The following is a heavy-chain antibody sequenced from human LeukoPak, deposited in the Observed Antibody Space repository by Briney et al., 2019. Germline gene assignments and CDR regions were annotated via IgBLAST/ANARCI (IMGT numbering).Heavy chain of an antibody. CDR1: GYTFTGYY. V-gene: IGHV1-2*02. CDR2: INPNSGGT. D-gene: IGHD7-27*01. CDR3: ARDRHDWGGIYWYFDL. Sequence: AASVKVSCKASGYTFTGYYMHWVRQAPGQGLEWMGWINPNSGGTNYAQKFQGRVTMTRDTSISTAYMELSRLRSDDTAVYYCARDRHDWGGIYWYFDLWGRGTLVTVSS. J-gene: IGHJ2*01.